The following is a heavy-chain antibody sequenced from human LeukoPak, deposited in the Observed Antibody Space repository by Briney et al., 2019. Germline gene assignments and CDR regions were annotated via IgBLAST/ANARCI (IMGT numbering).Heavy chain of an antibody. CDR3: TTDWDYGDLISY. CDR1: GFTFSSYE. V-gene: IGHV3-48*03. CDR2: ISSSGSTI. D-gene: IGHD4-17*01. Sequence: GGSLRLSCAASGFTFSSYEMNWVRQAPGKGLEWVSYISSSGSTIYYADSVKGRFTISRDNSKNTLYLQMNSLKTEDTAVYYCTTDWDYGDLISYWGQGTLVTVSS. J-gene: IGHJ4*02.